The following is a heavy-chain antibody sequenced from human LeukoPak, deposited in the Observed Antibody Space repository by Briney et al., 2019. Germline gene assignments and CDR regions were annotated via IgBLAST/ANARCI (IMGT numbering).Heavy chain of an antibody. D-gene: IGHD3-22*01. CDR2: IYFSGST. CDR1: GGSVNSGGYY. Sequence: SETLSLTCTVSGGSVNSGGYYWSWIRQYPGRGLEWIGYIYFSGSTFYNPSFESRVFISLDTSKNQFSLRLSSVTAADTAIYYCARQPPGSGYQYRYYFDYWGQGTLVTVSS. J-gene: IGHJ4*02. V-gene: IGHV4-31*03. CDR3: ARQPPGSGYQYRYYFDY.